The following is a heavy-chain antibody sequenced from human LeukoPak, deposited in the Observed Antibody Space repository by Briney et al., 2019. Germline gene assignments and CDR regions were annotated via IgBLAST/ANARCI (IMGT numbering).Heavy chain of an antibody. V-gene: IGHV1-8*01. CDR2: MNPNSGKT. J-gene: IGHJ3*02. Sequence: GASVKVSCKASGYTFTSYDINWVRQATGQGLEWMVWMNPNSGKTGYAQKFQGRVTMTRNTSISRAYMELSSLRSEDTAVYYCAREYYYDSSGSDAFDIWGQGTMVTVSS. D-gene: IGHD3-22*01. CDR3: AREYYYDSSGSDAFDI. CDR1: GYTFTSYD.